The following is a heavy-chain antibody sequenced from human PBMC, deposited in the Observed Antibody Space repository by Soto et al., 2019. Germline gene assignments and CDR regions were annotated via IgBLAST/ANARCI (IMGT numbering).Heavy chain of an antibody. Sequence: SGPTLVNPPQTLTLTCTFSGFSLSTSGVGVGWIRQPPGKALEWLALIYWNDDKRYSPSLKSRLTLTKDTSKNQAVLTMTNMDPVDTATYYCAHSRSSSLFPPYYYYSYGMDVWGQGTTVTVS. D-gene: IGHD6-6*01. CDR3: AHSRSSSLFPPYYYYSYGMDV. J-gene: IGHJ6*02. CDR2: IYWNDDK. CDR1: GFSLSTSGVG. V-gene: IGHV2-5*01.